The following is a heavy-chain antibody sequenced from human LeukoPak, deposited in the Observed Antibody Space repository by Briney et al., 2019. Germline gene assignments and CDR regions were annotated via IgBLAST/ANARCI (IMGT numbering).Heavy chain of an antibody. CDR3: ARSSYYDSSGYYDFDY. V-gene: IGHV3-21*01. J-gene: IGHJ4*02. CDR1: GFTFSSYS. CDR2: ISFSSSYI. D-gene: IGHD3-22*01. Sequence: PGGSLRLSCAASGFTFSSYSMNWVRQAPGKGLEWVSSISFSSSYIYYADSVKGRFTISRDNAKNSLYLEMNSLRAEDTAVYYCARSSYYDSSGYYDFDYWGQGTLVTVSS.